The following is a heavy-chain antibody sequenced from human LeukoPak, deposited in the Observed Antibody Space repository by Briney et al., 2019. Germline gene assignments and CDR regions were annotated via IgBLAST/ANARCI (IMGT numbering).Heavy chain of an antibody. D-gene: IGHD6-13*01. V-gene: IGHV1-8*01. J-gene: IGHJ5*02. Sequence: GASVKVSCKASGYTLIDYDINWVRQATGQGLEWMGWMNSKSGDTGYAQKFQGRVTMTRKTSTSTAYMELSSLRSEDTAVYYCARGGLRAGTGGFDPWGQGTLVIVSS. CDR1: GYTLIDYD. CDR2: MNSKSGDT. CDR3: ARGGLRAGTGGFDP.